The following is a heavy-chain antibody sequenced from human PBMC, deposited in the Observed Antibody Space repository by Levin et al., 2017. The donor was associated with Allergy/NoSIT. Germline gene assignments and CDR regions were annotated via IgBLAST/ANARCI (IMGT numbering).Heavy chain of an antibody. V-gene: IGHV3-74*01. D-gene: IGHD1-26*01. J-gene: IGHJ4*02. CDR1: GFTFSSYW. Sequence: GGSLRLSCAASGFTFSSYWMHWVRQAPGKGLVWVSRINSDGSNKNYADSVKGRFAISRDNAKNTLYLQMNSLSAEDTAVYYCARALIVGATSGGDYWGQGTLVTVSS. CDR2: INSDGSNK. CDR3: ARALIVGATSGGDY.